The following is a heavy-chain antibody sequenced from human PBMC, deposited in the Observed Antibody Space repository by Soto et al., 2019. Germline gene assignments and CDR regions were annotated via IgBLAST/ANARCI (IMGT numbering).Heavy chain of an antibody. CDR1: GFTFSSYA. V-gene: IGHV3-23*01. Sequence: VGSLRLSCAASGFTFSSYAMSWVRQAPGKGLEWVSAISGSGGSTYYADSVKGRFTISRDNSKNTLYLQMNSLRAEDTAVYYCAKIQGRIAAEYYFDYWGQGTLVTVSS. CDR3: AKIQGRIAAEYYFDY. CDR2: ISGSGGST. J-gene: IGHJ4*02. D-gene: IGHD6-13*01.